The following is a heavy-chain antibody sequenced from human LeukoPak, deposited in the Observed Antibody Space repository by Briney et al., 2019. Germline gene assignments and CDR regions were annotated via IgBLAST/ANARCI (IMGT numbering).Heavy chain of an antibody. CDR2: ISGSGGST. CDR3: AKNSGIYEGYFDY. D-gene: IGHD1-26*01. V-gene: IGHV3-23*01. J-gene: IGHJ4*02. Sequence: PGGSLRLSCAASGFTFSTYAVSWVRQAPGKGLEWVSAISGSGGSTYYADSVKGRFTISRDNSKKSLYLQMNRLRAEETAVYYCAKNSGIYEGYFDYWGQGTLVTVSS. CDR1: GFTFSTYA.